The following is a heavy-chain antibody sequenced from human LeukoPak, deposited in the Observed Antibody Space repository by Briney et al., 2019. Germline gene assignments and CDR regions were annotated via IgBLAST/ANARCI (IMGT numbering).Heavy chain of an antibody. D-gene: IGHD3-16*01. CDR2: IYTSGST. J-gene: IGHJ3*02. V-gene: IGHV4-61*02. Sequence: SETLSLTCTVSGGSISSGSYYWSWIRQPAGKGLEWIGRIYTSGSTNYNPSLKSRVTMSVDTSKNQFSLKLSSVTAADTAVYYCARFFGGDAFDIWGQGTMVTVSS. CDR1: GGSISSGSYY. CDR3: ARFFGGDAFDI.